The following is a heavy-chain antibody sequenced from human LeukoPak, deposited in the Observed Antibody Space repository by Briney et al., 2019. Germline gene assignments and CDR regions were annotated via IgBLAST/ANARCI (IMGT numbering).Heavy chain of an antibody. J-gene: IGHJ5*02. D-gene: IGHD3-22*01. CDR3: ARSRYVGTMIAHWFDP. CDR2: IYYSGST. Sequence: PSETLSLTCTVSGGSISSSSYYWGWLRQPPGKGLEWIVSIYYSGSTYYNPSLKSRVTISVDTFKNQFSLKLSSVTAADTAVYYCARSRYVGTMIAHWFDPWGQGTLVTVSS. CDR1: GGSISSSSYY. V-gene: IGHV4-39*01.